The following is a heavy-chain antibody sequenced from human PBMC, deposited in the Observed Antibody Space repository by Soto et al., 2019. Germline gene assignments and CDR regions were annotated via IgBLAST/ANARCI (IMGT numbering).Heavy chain of an antibody. J-gene: IGHJ3*02. D-gene: IGHD2-2*01. CDR1: GYTFTSYG. Sequence: GASVKVSCKASGYTFTSYGISWVRQAPGQGLEWMGWISAYNGNTNYAQKLQGRVTMTTDTSTSTAYMELRSLRSDDTAVYYCARANKVQAASDAFDIWGQATMVTVSS. CDR2: ISAYNGNT. CDR3: ARANKVQAASDAFDI. V-gene: IGHV1-18*01.